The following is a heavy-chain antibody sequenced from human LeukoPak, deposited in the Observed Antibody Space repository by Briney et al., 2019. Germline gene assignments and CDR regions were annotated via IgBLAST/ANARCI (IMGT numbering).Heavy chain of an antibody. D-gene: IGHD2-15*01. V-gene: IGHV1-69*04. Sequence: VASVKVSCKASGYTFTSYGISWVRQAPGQGLEWMGRIIPILGIANYAQKFQGRVTITADKSTSTAYMELSSLRSEDTAVYYCARAWGSGYDYYYGMDVWGQGTTVTVSS. CDR1: GYTFTSYG. CDR2: IIPILGIA. CDR3: ARAWGSGYDYYYGMDV. J-gene: IGHJ6*02.